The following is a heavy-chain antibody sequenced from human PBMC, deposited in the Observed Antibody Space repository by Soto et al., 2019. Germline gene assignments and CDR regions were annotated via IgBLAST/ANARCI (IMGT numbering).Heavy chain of an antibody. CDR3: AKYGCGSPTCPYYLYSFMDV. CDR2: ISGSGGST. V-gene: IGHV3-23*01. Sequence: GGSLRLSCAASGFTFSSYAMSWVRQAPGKGLEWVSAISGSGGSTYYADSVKGRFTISRDNSKNTLYLRMSSLRAEDTAVYYCAKYGCGSPTCPYYLYSFMDVWGKGTTVTVSS. D-gene: IGHD3-10*01. J-gene: IGHJ6*03. CDR1: GFTFSSYA.